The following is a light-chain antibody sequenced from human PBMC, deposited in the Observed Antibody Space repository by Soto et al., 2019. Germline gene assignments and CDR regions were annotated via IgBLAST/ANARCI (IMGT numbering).Light chain of an antibody. CDR3: QQRNQWPPVT. Sequence: ESVLTQSPATLSLSPVERATLSCRASPRVSNSLAWYQHKPGQAPRLLIYDASNSATGVPTRFSGSGSGTDFTLTISSLEPEDFAVYYCQQRNQWPPVTFGGGTRVEIK. J-gene: IGKJ4*01. CDR1: PRVSNS. CDR2: DAS. V-gene: IGKV3-11*01.